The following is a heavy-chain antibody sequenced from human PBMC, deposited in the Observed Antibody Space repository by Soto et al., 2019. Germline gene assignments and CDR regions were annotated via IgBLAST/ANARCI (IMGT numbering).Heavy chain of an antibody. J-gene: IGHJ5*02. CDR2: FDPEDGET. CDR1: GYTLTELS. Sequence: ASVKVSCKVSGYTLTELSMHWVRQAPGKGLEWMGGFDPEDGETIYAQKFQGRVTITRDTSASTAYMELSSLRSEDTAVYYCARDYPIVVVPAAIRNWFDPWGQGTLVTVSS. CDR3: ARDYPIVVVPAAIRNWFDP. V-gene: IGHV1-24*01. D-gene: IGHD2-2*02.